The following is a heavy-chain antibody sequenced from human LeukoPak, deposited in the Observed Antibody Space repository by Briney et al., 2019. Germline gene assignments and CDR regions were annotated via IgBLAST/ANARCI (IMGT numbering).Heavy chain of an antibody. CDR1: GFTFSSYA. CDR2: ISESGGTT. J-gene: IGHJ6*03. V-gene: IGHV3-23*01. D-gene: IGHD2-15*01. Sequence: GGSLRLSCAASGFTFSSYAMNWVRQAPGKGLEWVSSISESGGTTDYADSVKGRFTISRDNSKNTLYLQMNSLRAEDTAVYYCAKDGYCSGGSCYYYYYMDVWGKGTTVTVSS. CDR3: AKDGYCSGGSCYYYYYMDV.